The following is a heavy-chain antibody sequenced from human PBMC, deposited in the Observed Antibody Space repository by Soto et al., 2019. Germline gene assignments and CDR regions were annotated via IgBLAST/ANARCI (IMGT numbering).Heavy chain of an antibody. J-gene: IGHJ6*02. CDR2: ISYDGSNK. CDR3: AKGQHCSTTSCYFYYYGTDV. Sequence: QVQLVESGGGVVQPGRSLRLSCAASGFTFSTYGMHWVRQAPGKGLEWVAVISYDGSNKYYADSVKGRFTISIDNSKSTLYLQMNSLRAEDTAVYHCAKGQHCSTTSCYFYYYGTDVWGQGTTVTVSS. V-gene: IGHV3-30*18. CDR1: GFTFSTYG. D-gene: IGHD2-2*01.